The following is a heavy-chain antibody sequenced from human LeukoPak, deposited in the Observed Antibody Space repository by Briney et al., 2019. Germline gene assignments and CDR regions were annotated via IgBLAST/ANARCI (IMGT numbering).Heavy chain of an antibody. J-gene: IGHJ5*02. CDR2: IVVASGYR. Sequence: SVKVFCKTSGFTFGTSTMQWVRQAPGQGLEWIGWIVVASGYREYAQKLQERVTITTDMSTSTSYLELRSLESADTAVYYCAAERYEGHCCWFDPWGQGTLVTVSS. V-gene: IGHV1-58*02. CDR3: AAERYEGHCCWFDP. CDR1: GFTFGTST. D-gene: IGHD1-14*01.